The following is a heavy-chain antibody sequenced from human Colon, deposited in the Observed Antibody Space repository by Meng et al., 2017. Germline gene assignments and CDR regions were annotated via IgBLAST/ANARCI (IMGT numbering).Heavy chain of an antibody. CDR3: AIGPWELDY. J-gene: IGHJ4*02. CDR2: VDYSGNT. CDR1: GGSVSSGSHY. Sequence: QVQLQEAGPGLLRPSETLSLTCTVSGGSVSSGSHYWSWIRQPPGKGLEFIAYVDYSGNTNYNPSLKGRVTTSIDMSKSQFSLKVSSVTAADTAVYYCAIGPWELDYWGQGLLVTVSS. D-gene: IGHD1-26*01. V-gene: IGHV4-61*01.